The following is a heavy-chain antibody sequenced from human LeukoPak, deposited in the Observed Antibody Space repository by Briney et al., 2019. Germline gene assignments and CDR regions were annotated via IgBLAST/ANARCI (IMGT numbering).Heavy chain of an antibody. CDR2: IYHSGST. CDR3: ASREYSSSSGGDYYYYYYMDV. CDR1: GGSISRSNW. Sequence: PSETLSLTCAVSGGSISRSNWWSWVRQPPGKGLEWIGEIYHSGSTNYNPSLKSRVTISVDKSKNQFSLKLSSVTAADTAVYYCASREYSSSSGGDYYYYYYMDVWGKGTTVTVSS. D-gene: IGHD6-6*01. V-gene: IGHV4-4*02. J-gene: IGHJ6*03.